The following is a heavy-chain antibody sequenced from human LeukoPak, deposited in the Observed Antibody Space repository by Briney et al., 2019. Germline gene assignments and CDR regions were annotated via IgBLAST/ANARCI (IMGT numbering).Heavy chain of an antibody. V-gene: IGHV4-39*01. J-gene: IGHJ4*02. Sequence: SETLSLTCTVSGGSISSSSYYWGWIRRPPGKGLEWIGSFFYSGSTYYNPSLKSRVTISVDTSKNQFSLKLSSVTAADTAVYYCARRGYSYGAGYFDYWGQGTLVTVSS. CDR2: FFYSGST. CDR1: GGSISSSSYY. CDR3: ARRGYSYGAGYFDY. D-gene: IGHD5-18*01.